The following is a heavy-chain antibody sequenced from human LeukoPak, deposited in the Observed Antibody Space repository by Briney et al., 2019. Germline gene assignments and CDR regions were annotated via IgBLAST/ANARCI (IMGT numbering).Heavy chain of an antibody. Sequence: PSETLSLTCTVSGGSVSSSSYYWAWIRQPRGKGLEWIGSIYYRGSTYYKSSLKSRLTISVDTSKNQFSLNLSSVTAADTAVYYCARQRGVVLIAATYFDSWGQGTLVTVSS. J-gene: IGHJ4*02. CDR2: IYYRGST. V-gene: IGHV4-39*01. CDR3: ARQRGVVLIAATYFDS. CDR1: GGSVSSSSYY. D-gene: IGHD2-2*01.